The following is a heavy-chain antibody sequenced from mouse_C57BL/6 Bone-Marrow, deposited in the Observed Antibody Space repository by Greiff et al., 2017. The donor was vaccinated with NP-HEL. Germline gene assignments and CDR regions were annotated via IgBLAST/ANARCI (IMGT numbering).Heavy chain of an antibody. D-gene: IGHD4-1*01. V-gene: IGHV5-12*01. J-gene: IGHJ3*01. Sequence: EVQRVESGGGLAQPGGSLKLSCAASGFTFSDYYMYWVRQTPEKRLEWVAYISNGGGSTYYPDTVKGRFTISRDNAKNTLYLQMSRLKSEDTAMYYCARHSWEAYWGQGTLVTVSA. CDR2: ISNGGGST. CDR1: GFTFSDYY. CDR3: ARHSWEAY.